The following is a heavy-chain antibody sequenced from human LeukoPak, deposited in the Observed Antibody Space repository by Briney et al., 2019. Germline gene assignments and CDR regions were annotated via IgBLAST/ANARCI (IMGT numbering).Heavy chain of an antibody. J-gene: IGHJ4*02. V-gene: IGHV1-2*02. D-gene: IGHD3-9*01. CDR3: ARGPNYDILTGYYTDY. CDR1: GYTFTGYY. Sequence: ASVKVSCKASGYTFTGYYMHWVREAPGQGLEWMGWINPNSGGTNYAQKFQGRVTMTRDTSISTAYMELSRLRSDDTAVYYCARGPNYDILTGYYTDYWGQGTLVTVSS. CDR2: INPNSGGT.